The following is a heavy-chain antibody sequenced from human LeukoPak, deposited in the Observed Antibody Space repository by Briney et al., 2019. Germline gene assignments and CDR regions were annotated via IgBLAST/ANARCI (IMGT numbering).Heavy chain of an antibody. D-gene: IGHD3-10*01. CDR1: GGTFSSYA. CDR3: ARAYGSGSLDYYYYMDV. Sequence: ASVKVSCKASGGTFSSYAISWVRQAPGQGLEWMGGIIPIFGTANYAQKFQGRVTITADKSTSTAYMELSSLRSEGTAVYYCARAYGSGSLDYYYYMDVRGKGTTVTVSS. CDR2: IIPIFGTA. J-gene: IGHJ6*03. V-gene: IGHV1-69*06.